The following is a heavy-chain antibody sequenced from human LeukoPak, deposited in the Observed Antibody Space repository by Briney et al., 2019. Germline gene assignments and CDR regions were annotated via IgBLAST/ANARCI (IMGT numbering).Heavy chain of an antibody. CDR3: ARGDSSGYQRNTKFDY. CDR2: IGTAGDT. J-gene: IGHJ4*02. V-gene: IGHV3-13*01. Sequence: GGSLRLSCAASGFTFSRYDMHWVRQTTGKGLEWVSAIGTAGDTYYPGSVKGRFTISRENAKNSLYLQMNSLRAGDTAVYYCARGDSSGYQRNTKFDYWGQGTLVTVSS. CDR1: GFTFSRYD. D-gene: IGHD3-22*01.